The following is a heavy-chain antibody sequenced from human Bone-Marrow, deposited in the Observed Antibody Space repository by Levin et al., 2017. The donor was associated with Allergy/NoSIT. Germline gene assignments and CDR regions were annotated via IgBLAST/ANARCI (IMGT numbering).Heavy chain of an antibody. V-gene: IGHV1-46*01. CDR1: GYTFTSYY. D-gene: IGHD3-22*01. Sequence: GASVKVSCKASGYTFTSYYMHWVRQAPGQGLEWMGIINPSGGSTSYAQKFQGRVTMTRDTSTSTVYMELSSLRSEDTAVYYCARDSSWLLHEDAFDIWGQGTMVTVSS. CDR3: ARDSSWLLHEDAFDI. J-gene: IGHJ3*02. CDR2: INPSGGST.